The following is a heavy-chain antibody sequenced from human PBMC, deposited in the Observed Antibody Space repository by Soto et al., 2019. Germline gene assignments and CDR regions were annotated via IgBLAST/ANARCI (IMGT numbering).Heavy chain of an antibody. CDR2: INPNSGGT. CDR3: AREAFNSSSGFLLYYYYMDV. D-gene: IGHD6-6*01. J-gene: IGHJ6*03. CDR1: GYTFTGYY. V-gene: IGHV1-2*04. Sequence: ASVKVSCKASGYTFTGYYMHWVRQAPGQGLEWMGWINPNSGGTNYAQKFQGWVTMTRDTSISTAYMELSRLRSDDTAVYYCAREAFNSSSGFLLYYYYMDVWGKGTTVTVSS.